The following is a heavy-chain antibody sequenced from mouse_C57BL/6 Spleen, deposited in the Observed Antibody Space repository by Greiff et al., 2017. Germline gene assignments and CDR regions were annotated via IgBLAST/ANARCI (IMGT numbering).Heavy chain of an antibody. CDR1: GYTFTSYW. J-gene: IGHJ2*01. CDR3: ARWYYGSHYFDY. D-gene: IGHD1-1*01. Sequence: VQLQQPGAELVMPGASVKLSCKASGYTFTSYWMHWVKQRPGQGLEWIGEIDPSDSYTNYNQKFKGKSTLTVDKSSSTAYMQLSSLTSEDSAVYYCARWYYGSHYFDYWGQGTTLTVSS. CDR2: IDPSDSYT. V-gene: IGHV1-69*01.